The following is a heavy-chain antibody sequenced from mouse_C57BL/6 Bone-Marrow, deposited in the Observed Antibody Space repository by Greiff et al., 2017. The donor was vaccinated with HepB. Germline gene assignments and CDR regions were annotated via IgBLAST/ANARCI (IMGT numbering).Heavy chain of an antibody. Sequence: EVQLQQSGPGLVKPSQSLSLTCSVTGYSITSGYYWNWIRQFPGNKLEWMGYISYDGSTNYNPSLKNRISVTRDTSKNQFFLKLNSVTTEDTATYYCARGVCAWFAYWGQGTLVTVSA. J-gene: IGHJ3*01. V-gene: IGHV3-6*01. CDR1: GYSITSGYY. CDR2: ISYDGST. CDR3: ARGVCAWFAY.